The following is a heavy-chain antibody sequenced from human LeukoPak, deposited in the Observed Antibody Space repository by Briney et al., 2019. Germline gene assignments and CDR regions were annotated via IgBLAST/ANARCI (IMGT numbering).Heavy chain of an antibody. J-gene: IGHJ4*02. D-gene: IGHD6-13*01. CDR2: ISWNSGSI. CDR1: GFTFDDYA. CDR3: AKALHPHGSSWFDY. Sequence: PGGSLRLSCAASGFTFDDYAMHWVRQAPGKGLEWVSGISWNSGSIGYADSVKGRFTISRDNAKNSLYLQMNSLRAEDTALYYCAKALHPHGSSWFDYWGQATLVTVSS. V-gene: IGHV3-9*01.